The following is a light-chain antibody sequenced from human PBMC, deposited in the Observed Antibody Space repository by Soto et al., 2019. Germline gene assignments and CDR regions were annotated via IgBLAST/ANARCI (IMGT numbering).Light chain of an antibody. CDR2: AAS. V-gene: IGKV1-39*01. J-gene: IGKJ2*01. Sequence: DIQMTQSPSSLSASVGDRVTITCRASQSISTNLSWYQQKPGKAPKLLIHAASSLQSGVPSRFSGSGSGTDFTLTISSLQPVDFAVYYCQQSYSTLYTFGQGTNLEIK. CDR3: QQSYSTLYT. CDR1: QSISTN.